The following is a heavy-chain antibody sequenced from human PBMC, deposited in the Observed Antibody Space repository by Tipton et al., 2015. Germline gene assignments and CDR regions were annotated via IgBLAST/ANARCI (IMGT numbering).Heavy chain of an antibody. CDR1: GGSFSGYY. D-gene: IGHD3-10*01. V-gene: IGHV4-34*01. CDR2: INYSGST. J-gene: IGHJ6*02. Sequence: TLSLTCAVYGGSFSGYYWSWIRQPPGKGLEWIGEINYSGSTNYNPSLKSRVTISVDTSKNQFSLKLSSVTAADTAVYYCARVDILLSQGGMDVWGQGTTVTVSS. CDR3: ARVDILLSQGGMDV.